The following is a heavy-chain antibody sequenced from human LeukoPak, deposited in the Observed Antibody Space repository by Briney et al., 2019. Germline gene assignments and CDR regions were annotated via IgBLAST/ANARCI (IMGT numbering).Heavy chain of an antibody. CDR2: ISYDGNNK. CDR1: GFTFSSYA. CDR3: AREGSGTYWGKEFLAYFDY. J-gene: IGHJ4*02. D-gene: IGHD1-26*01. V-gene: IGHV3-30*04. Sequence: PGRSLRLSCAASGFTFSSYAMHWVRQAPGKGLEWVAVISYDGNNKYYADSVKGRFTISRDNSKNTLYLQMISLGADDTAVFYCAREGSGTYWGKEFLAYFDYWGQGTLVTVSS.